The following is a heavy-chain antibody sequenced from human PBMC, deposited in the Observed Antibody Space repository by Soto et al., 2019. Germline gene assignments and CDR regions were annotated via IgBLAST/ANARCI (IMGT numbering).Heavy chain of an antibody. D-gene: IGHD4-17*01. Sequence: SVKVSCKASGGTFSSYTISWVRQAPGQGLEWMGRIIPILGIANYAQKFQGRVTITADKSTSTAYMELSSLRSEDTAVYYCDLYGDYDASGDYWGQGTLVTVSS. CDR2: IIPILGIA. CDR1: GGTFSSYT. J-gene: IGHJ4*02. CDR3: DLYGDYDASGDY. V-gene: IGHV1-69*02.